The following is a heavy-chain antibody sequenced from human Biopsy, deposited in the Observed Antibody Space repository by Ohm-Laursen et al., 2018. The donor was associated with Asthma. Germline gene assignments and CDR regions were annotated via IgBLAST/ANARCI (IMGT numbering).Heavy chain of an antibody. CDR3: AKDVFPGWELRRGLDY. CDR1: GFTFSNYG. V-gene: IGHV3-30*18. D-gene: IGHD1-26*01. J-gene: IGHJ4*02. Sequence: LSLTCAASGFTFSNYGMHWVRQAPGKGLDWVAVISFDGSNKNYTDSVKGRFTISRDNSRNTLHLQMNSLRAEDTAVYYCAKDVFPGWELRRGLDYWGQGTLVTVSS. CDR2: ISFDGSNK.